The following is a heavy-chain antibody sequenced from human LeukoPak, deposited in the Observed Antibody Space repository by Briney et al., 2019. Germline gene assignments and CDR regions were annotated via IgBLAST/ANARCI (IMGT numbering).Heavy chain of an antibody. D-gene: IGHD3-10*01. CDR3: TKSDGYGLIRI. V-gene: IGHV4-39*07. J-gene: IGHJ3*02. CDR1: GDSIIGYY. CDR2: IYYTGNT. Sequence: ETLSLTCSVSGDSIIGYYWGWIRQPPGKGLEWIGNIYYTGNTYYNSSLKSRVTISLDTSKNQFSLKVISMTAADTAAYYCTKSDGYGLIRICGRGTMVTVSS.